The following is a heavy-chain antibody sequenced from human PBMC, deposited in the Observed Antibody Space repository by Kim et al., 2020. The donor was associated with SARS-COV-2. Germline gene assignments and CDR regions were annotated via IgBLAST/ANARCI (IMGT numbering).Heavy chain of an antibody. J-gene: IGHJ4*02. CDR1: GGSISSYY. Sequence: SETLSLTCTVSGGSISSYYWSWIRQPPGKGLEWIGYIYYSGSTNYNPSLKSRVTISVDTSKNQFSLKLSSVTAADTAVYYCARGSGWPPFFDYWGQGTLVTVSS. CDR2: IYYSGST. D-gene: IGHD6-19*01. CDR3: ARGSGWPPFFDY. V-gene: IGHV4-59*01.